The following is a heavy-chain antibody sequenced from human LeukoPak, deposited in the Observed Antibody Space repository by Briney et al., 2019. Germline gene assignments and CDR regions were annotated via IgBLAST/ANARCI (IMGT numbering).Heavy chain of an antibody. CDR1: GGSISSGDYY. V-gene: IGHV4-30-4*01. CDR2: IYYSGST. CDR3: ARVAPPYDFWSGYLDY. Sequence: SETLSLTCTVSGGSISSGDYYWSWTRQPPGKGLEWIGYIYYSGSTYYNPSLKSRVTISVDTSKNQFSLKLSSVTAADTAVYYCARVAPPYDFWSGYLDYWGQGTLVTVSS. J-gene: IGHJ4*02. D-gene: IGHD3-3*01.